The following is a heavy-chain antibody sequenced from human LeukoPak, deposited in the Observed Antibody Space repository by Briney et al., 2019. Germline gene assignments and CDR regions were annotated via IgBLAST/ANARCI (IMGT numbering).Heavy chain of an antibody. CDR2: IYYSGST. D-gene: IGHD6-19*01. J-gene: IGHJ4*02. CDR3: ARGGSGWSQFDY. Sequence: SETLSLTCAVSGVSISSYYWSWIRQPPGKGLEWIGYIYYSGSTNYNPSLKSRVTISVDTSKNQFSLKMTSVTAADTAVYYCARGGSGWSQFDYWGQGTLVTVSS. CDR1: GVSISSYY. V-gene: IGHV4-59*01.